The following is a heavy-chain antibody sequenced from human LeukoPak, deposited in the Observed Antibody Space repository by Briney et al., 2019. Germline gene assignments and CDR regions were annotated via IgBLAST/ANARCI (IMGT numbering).Heavy chain of an antibody. CDR1: GYTFTDYH. CDR3: ARVRAIAATGTGARYFQD. V-gene: IGHV1-2*02. D-gene: IGHD1-1*01. J-gene: IGHJ1*01. Sequence: GASVKVSCKASGYTFTDYHIYWMRRAPGQGLEWMGWNNPNSGGTNYAQKFQGRVTMTRDTSTNTAYMELSRLRSDDTAVYFCARVRAIAATGTGARYFQDWGQGTLVTVSS. CDR2: NNPNSGGT.